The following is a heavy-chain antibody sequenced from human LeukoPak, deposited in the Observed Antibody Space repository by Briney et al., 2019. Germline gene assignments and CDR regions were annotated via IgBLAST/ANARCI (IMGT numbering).Heavy chain of an antibody. CDR1: GFTLSSYG. D-gene: IGHD6-19*01. CDR2: ISGSGGST. Sequence: GGSLRLSCAASGFTLSSYGMTWVRQAPGKGLEWVSGISGSGGSTYYADSVKGRFTISRDNSKSTLYLQVNSLGAEDTAVYYCAKGYSSAWYYFDYRGQGTLVTVSS. J-gene: IGHJ4*02. V-gene: IGHV3-23*01. CDR3: AKGYSSAWYYFDY.